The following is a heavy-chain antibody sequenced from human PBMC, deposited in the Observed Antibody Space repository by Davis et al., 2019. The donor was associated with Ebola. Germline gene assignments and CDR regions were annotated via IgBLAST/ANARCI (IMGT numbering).Heavy chain of an antibody. CDR1: GGSFSGYY. CDR3: ARVWLQVPFDY. CDR2: INHSGST. V-gene: IGHV4-34*01. Sequence: SETLSLTCAVYGGSFSGYYWSWIRQPPGKGLEWIGEINHSGSTNYNPSLKSRVTISVDTSKNQFSLKLSSVTAADTAVYYCARVWLQVPFDYWGQGTLVTVSS. D-gene: IGHD5-24*01. J-gene: IGHJ4*02.